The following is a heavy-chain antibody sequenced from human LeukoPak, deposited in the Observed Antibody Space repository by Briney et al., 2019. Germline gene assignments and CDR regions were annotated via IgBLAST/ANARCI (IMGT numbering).Heavy chain of an antibody. CDR3: ARAYGSGSYTLPFFDY. CDR1: GYTFTSYY. CDR2: INPSGGST. V-gene: IGHV1-46*01. J-gene: IGHJ4*02. D-gene: IGHD3-10*01. Sequence: GASVKVSCKASGYTFTSYYMHWVRQAPGQGLEWMGIINPSGGSTSYAQKFQGRVTMTRDTSTSTVYMELSSLRSEDTAVYYCARAYGSGSYTLPFFDYWGQGTLVTV.